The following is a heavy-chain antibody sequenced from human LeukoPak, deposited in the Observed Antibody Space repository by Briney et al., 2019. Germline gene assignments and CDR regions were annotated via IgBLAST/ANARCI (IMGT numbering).Heavy chain of an antibody. V-gene: IGHV4-59*01. Sequence: SETLSLTCTVSGGSISSYYWSWIRQPPGKGLEWIGCIYYSGSTNYNPSLKSRVTISVDTSKNQFSLKLSSVTAADTAVYYCAGGRDYDFWSGFDAFDIWGQGTMVTVSS. D-gene: IGHD3-3*01. J-gene: IGHJ3*02. CDR1: GGSISSYY. CDR3: AGGRDYDFWSGFDAFDI. CDR2: IYYSGST.